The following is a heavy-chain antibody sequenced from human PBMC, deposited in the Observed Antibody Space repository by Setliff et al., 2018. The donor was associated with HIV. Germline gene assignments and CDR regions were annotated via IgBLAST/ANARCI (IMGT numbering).Heavy chain of an antibody. CDR1: GGSISSYY. D-gene: IGHD6-13*01. CDR2: IYYSGST. J-gene: IGHJ4*02. V-gene: IGHV4-59*01. Sequence: PSETLSLTCAVSGGSISSYYWTWIRQPPGKGQEWIGYIYYSGSTNYNPSLKSRVTISVDTSKNQFSLKLSSVTAADTAVYYCARSPAAEGYWGRGTQVTVSS. CDR3: ARSPAAEGY.